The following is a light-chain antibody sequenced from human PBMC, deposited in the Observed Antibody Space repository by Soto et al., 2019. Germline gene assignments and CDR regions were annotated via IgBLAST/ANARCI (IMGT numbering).Light chain of an antibody. J-gene: IGKJ1*01. Sequence: DIVLTQSPGTLSLSPGERAILSCRASQSVSSSYLAWYQQKPGQAPRLLIYDASNRATGIPARFSGSGSGTDFTLTISSLEPEDFALYYCQQRSNWPRTFGQGTKVDIK. CDR3: QQRSNWPRT. V-gene: IGKV3D-20*02. CDR1: QSVSSSY. CDR2: DAS.